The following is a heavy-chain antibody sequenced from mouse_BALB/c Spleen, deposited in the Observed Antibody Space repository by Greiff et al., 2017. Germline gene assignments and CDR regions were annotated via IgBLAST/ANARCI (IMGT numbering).Heavy chain of an antibody. J-gene: IGHJ3*01. CDR3: ARRQYGNYVGFAY. CDR1: GFTFSSFG. D-gene: IGHD2-10*02. Sequence: VQGVESGGGLVQPGGSRKLSCAASGFTFSSFGMHWVRPAPEKGLEWVAYISSGSSTIYYADKVKGRFTISRDNPKNTLFLQMTSLRSEDTAMYYCARRQYGNYVGFAYWGQGTLVTVSA. CDR2: ISSGSSTI. V-gene: IGHV5-17*02.